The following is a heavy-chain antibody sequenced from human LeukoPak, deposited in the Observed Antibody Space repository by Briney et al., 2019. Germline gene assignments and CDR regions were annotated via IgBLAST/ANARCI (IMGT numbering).Heavy chain of an antibody. J-gene: IGHJ6*02. Sequence: SETLSLTCAVYGGSFSGYYWSWLRQPPGKGLEWIGEINHSGSTNYNPSLKSRVTISVDTSKNQFSLKLSSVTAADTAVYYCARVGAYYYYGMDVWGQGTTVTVSS. V-gene: IGHV4-34*01. CDR2: INHSGST. CDR3: ARVGAYYYYGMDV. CDR1: GGSFSGYY.